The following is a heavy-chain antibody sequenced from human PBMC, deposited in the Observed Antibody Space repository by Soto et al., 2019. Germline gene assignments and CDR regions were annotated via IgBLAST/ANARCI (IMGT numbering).Heavy chain of an antibody. CDR3: AKDRSSNYRLIDY. V-gene: IGHV3-30*18. CDR1: GFTFSSYG. CDR2: ISYDGSNK. J-gene: IGHJ4*02. Sequence: QVQLVESGGGGVQPGRSLRLSCAASGFTFSSYGRHWVPQAPGKGLEWVAVISYDGSNKYYADSMKGRFTISRDNAKNPMSLQMNSLRAEHTAVYYCAKDRSSNYRLIDYWGQRALVTVSS. D-gene: IGHD4-4*01.